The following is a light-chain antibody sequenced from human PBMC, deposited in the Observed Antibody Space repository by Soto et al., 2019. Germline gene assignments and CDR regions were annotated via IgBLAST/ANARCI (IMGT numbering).Light chain of an antibody. Sequence: QSVLTQPPSASGTPGQRVSISCSGSSSNIGSNTVNWYQQLPGTAPKLLIYSNNQRPSGVPDRFSGYKSGTSASLAISGLQSEDEADYYCAAWDDSLNGRVFGEGTKVTVL. J-gene: IGLJ1*01. V-gene: IGLV1-44*01. CDR2: SNN. CDR3: AAWDDSLNGRV. CDR1: SSNIGSNT.